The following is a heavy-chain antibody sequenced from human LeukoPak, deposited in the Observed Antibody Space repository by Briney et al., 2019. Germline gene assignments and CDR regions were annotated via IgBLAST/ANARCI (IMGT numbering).Heavy chain of an antibody. CDR2: VSYIGTT. CDR3: ARDLVTVTKGFDI. D-gene: IGHD4-17*01. J-gene: IGHJ3*02. Sequence: SETLSLTCAVSDDSFSSHYWTWIRQPPGKGLEWIGYVSYIGTTNYNPSLKSRVALSIDTSKKQCSLKLSSVTAADTAVYYCARDLVTVTKGFDIWGQGTMVSVSS. V-gene: IGHV4-59*11. CDR1: DDSFSSHY.